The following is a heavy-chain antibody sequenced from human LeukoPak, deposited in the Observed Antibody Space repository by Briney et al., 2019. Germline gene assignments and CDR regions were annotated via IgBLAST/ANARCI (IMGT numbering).Heavy chain of an antibody. V-gene: IGHV3-48*03. CDR2: IDTSGSIV. CDR1: GFTFSSYA. CDR3: ARRGYYDTSGYLFDY. J-gene: IGHJ4*02. D-gene: IGHD3-22*01. Sequence: GGSLRLSCGASGFTFSSYAMAWIRQAPGKGLEWVSYIDTSGSIVHYADSVKGRFTISRDNARNSLYLQMNSLRAEDTAVYYCARRGYYDTSGYLFDYWGQGTLVTVSS.